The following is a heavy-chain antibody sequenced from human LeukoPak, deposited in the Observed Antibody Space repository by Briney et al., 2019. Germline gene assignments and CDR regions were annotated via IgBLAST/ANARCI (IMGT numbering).Heavy chain of an antibody. CDR3: ARGVGDIPYVAFDI. D-gene: IGHD2-2*01. J-gene: IGHJ3*02. CDR1: GGSISSGDYY. V-gene: IGHV4-30-4*01. Sequence: SQTLSLTCTVSGGSISSGDYYWSWIRQPPGTGLEWIGYIYYSGSTYYNPSLKSRVTISVDTSKNQFSLKLSSVTAADTAVYYWARGVGDIPYVAFDIWGQGTMVTVSS. CDR2: IYYSGST.